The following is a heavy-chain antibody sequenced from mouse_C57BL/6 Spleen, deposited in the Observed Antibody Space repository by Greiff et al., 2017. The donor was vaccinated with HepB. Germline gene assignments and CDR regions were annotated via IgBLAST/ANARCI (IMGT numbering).Heavy chain of an antibody. J-gene: IGHJ1*03. D-gene: IGHD1-1*01. CDR3: ARFSTVVGDWYFDV. CDR2: ISNLAYSI. Sequence: EVMLVESGGGLVQPGGSLKLSCAASGFTFSDYGMAWVRQAPRKGPEWVAFISNLAYSIYYADTVTGRFTISRENAKNTLYLEMSSLRSEDTAMYYCARFSTVVGDWYFDVWGTGTTVTVSS. CDR1: GFTFSDYG. V-gene: IGHV5-15*01.